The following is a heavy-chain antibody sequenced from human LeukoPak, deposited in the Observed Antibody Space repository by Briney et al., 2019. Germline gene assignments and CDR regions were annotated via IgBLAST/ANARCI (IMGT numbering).Heavy chain of an antibody. V-gene: IGHV7-4-1*02. CDR3: ARDLEWPYDYVWGSFHAFDI. CDR2: INTNNGNP. CDR1: GYTFTSYA. D-gene: IGHD3-16*01. Sequence: ASVKVSCKASGYTFTSYAMNWVRQAPGQGLEWMGWINTNNGNPTYAQGFTGRFVFSLDTSVSTAYLQISSLKAEDTAVYYCARDLEWPYDYVWGSFHAFDIWGQGTMVTVSS. J-gene: IGHJ3*02.